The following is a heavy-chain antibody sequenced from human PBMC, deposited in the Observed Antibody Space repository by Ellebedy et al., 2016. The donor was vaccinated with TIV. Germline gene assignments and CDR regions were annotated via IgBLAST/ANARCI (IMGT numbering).Heavy chain of an antibody. Sequence: GGSLRLSXTASGFTFGDYAMSWVRQAPGKRLEWVSFIRSKAYGGTTEYAASVKGRFTISRDDSKSIAYLQMNSLKAEDTAVYYCTRDLTTLAAAGTGIYYYTMDVWGQGTTVTVSS. J-gene: IGHJ6*02. V-gene: IGHV3-49*04. CDR2: IRSKAYGGTT. D-gene: IGHD6-13*01. CDR3: TRDLTTLAAAGTGIYYYTMDV. CDR1: GFTFGDYA.